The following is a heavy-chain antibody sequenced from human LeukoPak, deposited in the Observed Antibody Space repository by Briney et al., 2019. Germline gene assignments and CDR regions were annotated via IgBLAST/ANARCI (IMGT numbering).Heavy chain of an antibody. CDR2: ISSSSSYI. Sequence: GGSLRLSCVASGFTFTNAWMSWVRQAPGKGLEWVSSISSSSSYIYYADSVKGRFTISRDNAKNSLYLQMNSLRAEDTAVYYCARGSKVVVTAILDYWGQGTLVTVSS. J-gene: IGHJ4*02. V-gene: IGHV3-21*01. CDR1: GFTFTNAW. D-gene: IGHD2-21*02. CDR3: ARGSKVVVTAILDY.